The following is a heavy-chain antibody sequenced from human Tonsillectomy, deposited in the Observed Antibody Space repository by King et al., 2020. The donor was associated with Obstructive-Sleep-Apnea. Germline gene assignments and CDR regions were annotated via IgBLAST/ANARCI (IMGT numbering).Heavy chain of an antibody. CDR2: ISAYNGDT. CDR3: AREPAYGDYGGGYFDC. Sequence: QLVQSGGEVKKPGASVKVSCKASGYTFTSYGISWVRQAPGQGLEWMGWISAYNGDTNYAQKLQGRGTMTTDTSTSTAYMELRSRRSDDTAVYYCAREPAYGDYGGGYFDCWGQGTLVTVSS. CDR1: GYTFTSYG. J-gene: IGHJ4*02. V-gene: IGHV1-18*04. D-gene: IGHD4-17*01.